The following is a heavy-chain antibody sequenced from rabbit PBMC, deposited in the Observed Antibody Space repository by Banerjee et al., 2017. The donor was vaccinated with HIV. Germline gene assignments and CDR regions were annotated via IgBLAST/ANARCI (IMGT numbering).Heavy chain of an antibody. V-gene: IGHV1S47*01. J-gene: IGHJ3*01. D-gene: IGHD2-1*01. Sequence: QEQLVESGGGLVQPGGSLKLSCKASGIDFSSYGISWVRQAPGKGPEWIAYIYPGFGIRNYANSVKGRFTISSDNAQNTVFLQMTSLTASDTATYFCARDGYDDYGENTRLDLWGQGTLVTVS. CDR1: GIDFSSYG. CDR3: ARDGYDDYGENTRLDL. CDR2: IYPGFGIR.